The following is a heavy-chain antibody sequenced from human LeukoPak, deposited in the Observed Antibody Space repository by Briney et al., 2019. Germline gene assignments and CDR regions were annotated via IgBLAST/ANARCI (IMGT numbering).Heavy chain of an antibody. CDR1: GFTFSSYW. CDR2: INSDGSST. V-gene: IGHV3-74*01. Sequence: GGSLRLSCAASGFTFSSYWMHWVRQAPGKGLVWVSRINSDGSSTSYADSVKGRFTISRDNAKNTLYLQMNSLRAEDTAVYYCARVRPNYDSSGYYRYYYYYGMDVWGQGTTVTVSS. D-gene: IGHD3-22*01. CDR3: ARVRPNYDSSGYYRYYYYYGMDV. J-gene: IGHJ6*02.